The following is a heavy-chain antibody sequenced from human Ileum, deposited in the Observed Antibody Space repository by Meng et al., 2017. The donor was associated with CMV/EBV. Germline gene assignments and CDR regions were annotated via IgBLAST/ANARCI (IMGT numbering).Heavy chain of an antibody. CDR1: GFSLTTNVEG. CDR3: VHRYSSSSGQVS. Sequence: QITLNDSGPTLVKPTQTLTLTCTFSGFSLTTNVEGVGWIRQPPGKAPEWLALIHGGGGKQYSPSLRSRLTATRHTSKNQVVLTMTNMDPVDTATYYCVHRYSSSSGQVSWGQGTLVTVSS. J-gene: IGHJ5*02. D-gene: IGHD6-6*01. CDR2: IHGGGGK. V-gene: IGHV2-5*02.